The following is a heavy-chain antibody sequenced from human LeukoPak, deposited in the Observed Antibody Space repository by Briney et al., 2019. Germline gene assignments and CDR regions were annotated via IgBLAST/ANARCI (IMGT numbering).Heavy chain of an antibody. Sequence: RPSETLSLTCAVYGGSFSGYYWSWIRQPPGKGLEWIGEINHSGSTNYNPSLKSRVTISVDTSKNQFSLKLSSVTAADTAVYYCARDLIGLGVWGQGTMVTVSS. CDR2: INHSGST. J-gene: IGHJ3*01. V-gene: IGHV4-34*01. CDR1: GGSFSGYY. CDR3: ARDLIGLGV. D-gene: IGHD3/OR15-3a*01.